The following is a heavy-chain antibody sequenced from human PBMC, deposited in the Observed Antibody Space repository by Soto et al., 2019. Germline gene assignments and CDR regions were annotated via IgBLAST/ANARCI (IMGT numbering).Heavy chain of an antibody. CDR2: IKSKTDGGTT. D-gene: IGHD2-2*01. J-gene: IGHJ6*03. CDR3: TTPIVVVPAAKVYYYMDV. CDR1: GFTFSNAW. Sequence: EVQLVESGGGLVKPGGSLRLSCAASGFTFSNAWMSWVRQAPGKGLEWVGRIKSKTDGGTTDYAAPVKGRFTISRDDSKNTLYLQMNSRKTEDTAVYYCTTPIVVVPAAKVYYYMDVWGKGTTVTVSS. V-gene: IGHV3-15*01.